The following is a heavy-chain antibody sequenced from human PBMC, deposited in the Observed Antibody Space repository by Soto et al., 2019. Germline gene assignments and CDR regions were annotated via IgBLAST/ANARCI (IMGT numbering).Heavy chain of an antibody. CDR2: ISSGSSSI. CDR1: GFSFSNYN. V-gene: IGHV3-48*02. D-gene: IGHD3-22*01. J-gene: IGHJ4*02. Sequence: GGSLRLSCTASGFSFSNYNMDWVRQAPGKGLEWVSYISSGSSSIYYADSVKGRFTISRDNAKNSLYLQMNSLRDEDTAVYYCARDSPDLPPLIDQWGQGT. CDR3: ARDSPDLPPLIDQ.